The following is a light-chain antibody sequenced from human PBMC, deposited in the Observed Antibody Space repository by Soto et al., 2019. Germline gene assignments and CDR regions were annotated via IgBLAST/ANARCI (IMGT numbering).Light chain of an antibody. J-gene: IGKJ4*01. CDR1: QSVSSA. V-gene: IGKV3-11*01. CDR3: QQRSYLFT. Sequence: EIVLTQSPATLSLSPGERATLSCRASQSVSSALAWYQHKPGQAPRLLMYDASNRATGIPARFSGSGSGTDFTLTINSLEPEDVAVYYCQQRSYLFTFGGGTKVDIK. CDR2: DAS.